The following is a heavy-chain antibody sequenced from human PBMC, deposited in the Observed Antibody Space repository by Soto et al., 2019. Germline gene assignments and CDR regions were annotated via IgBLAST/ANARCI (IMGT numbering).Heavy chain of an antibody. CDR1: GFTLSSYS. Sequence: EVQLVESGGGLVKPGGSLRLSCAASGFTLSSYSMNWVRQAPGKGLEWVSSISSSSSYIYYADSVKGRFTISRDNAKNSLYLQMNSLRAEDTAVYYCARDAGEYQLLDRYAFDIWGQGTMVTVSS. CDR2: ISSSSSYI. CDR3: ARDAGEYQLLDRYAFDI. V-gene: IGHV3-21*01. J-gene: IGHJ3*02. D-gene: IGHD2-2*01.